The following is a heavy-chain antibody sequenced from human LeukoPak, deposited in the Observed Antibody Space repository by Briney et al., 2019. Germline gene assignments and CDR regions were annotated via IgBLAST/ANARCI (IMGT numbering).Heavy chain of an antibody. CDR2: IRGDSTET. CDR3: ARGHFGVVLDY. CDR1: GFTFSSYS. J-gene: IGHJ4*02. V-gene: IGHV3-21*01. D-gene: IGHD3-3*01. Sequence: GGSLRLSCEGSGFTFSSYSMIWVRQAPGKGLEWVSSIRGDSTETRHADSLMGRFTISRDNAKKSLYLQMNNLRAEDTAVYYCARGHFGVVLDYWGQGTLVAVSS.